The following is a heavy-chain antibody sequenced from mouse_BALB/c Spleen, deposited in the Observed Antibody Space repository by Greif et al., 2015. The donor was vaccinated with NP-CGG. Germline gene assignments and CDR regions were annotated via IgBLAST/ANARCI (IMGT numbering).Heavy chain of an antibody. Sequence: VQLQQSGPGLVAPSQSLSITCTVSGFSLTGYGVNWVRQPPGKGLEWLGMIWGDGSTDYNLALKSRLSISKDNYKSQVFLKMSNLQTDDTARYYCARGDYGSGLYYAMDYWGQGTSVTVSS. CDR1: GFSLTGYG. CDR3: ARGDYGSGLYYAMDY. D-gene: IGHD1-1*01. V-gene: IGHV2-6-7*01. J-gene: IGHJ4*01. CDR2: IWGDGST.